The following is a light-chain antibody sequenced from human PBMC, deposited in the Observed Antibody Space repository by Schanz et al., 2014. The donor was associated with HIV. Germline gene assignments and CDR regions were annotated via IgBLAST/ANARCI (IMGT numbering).Light chain of an antibody. CDR1: QSISSW. CDR3: QQLNGYPLFA. V-gene: IGKV1-5*03. Sequence: DIQMTQSPSTLSASVGDRVTITCRASQSISSWLAWYQQKPGKAPKLLIYKASSLESGVPSRFSGSGSGTEFTLTISSLQPEDFATYYCQQLNGYPLFAFGPGTKVDV. CDR2: KAS. J-gene: IGKJ3*01.